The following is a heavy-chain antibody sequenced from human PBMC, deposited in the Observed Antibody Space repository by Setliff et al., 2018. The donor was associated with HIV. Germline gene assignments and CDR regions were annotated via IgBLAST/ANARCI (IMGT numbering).Heavy chain of an antibody. D-gene: IGHD2-15*01. CDR3: ARATATWLVDN. J-gene: IGHJ4*02. CDR1: GASISGYY. V-gene: IGHV4-59*01. Sequence: PSETLSLTCNVSGASISGYYWSWIRQPPGKGLEWIGYIYYRGGTNYNPSLKSRLTISVDAAKNQFSLKLSSVTTADTAVYYCARATATWLVDNWGQGTLVTVSS. CDR2: IYYRGGT.